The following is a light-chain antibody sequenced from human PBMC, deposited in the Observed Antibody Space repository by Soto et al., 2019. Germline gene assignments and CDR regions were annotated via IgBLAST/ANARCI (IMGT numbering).Light chain of an antibody. Sequence: EIVLTQSPGILSLSPGERASLSCGASQSISSSFLAWYQQKPGQAPRLLIYGASSRATGIPDRFSGTGSETDFTLTISSLEPEDLAVYYCQQYDNSPITFGTGTRLEIK. J-gene: IGKJ5*01. CDR3: QQYDNSPIT. CDR1: QSISSSF. CDR2: GAS. V-gene: IGKV3-20*01.